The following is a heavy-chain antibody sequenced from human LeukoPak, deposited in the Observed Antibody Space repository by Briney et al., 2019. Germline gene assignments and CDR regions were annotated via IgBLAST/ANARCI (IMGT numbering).Heavy chain of an antibody. Sequence: SETLSLTCTVSGGSISSFSHYWGWIRQPPGKGLEWIGSIYYSGDTYFNPSLKSRVTISVDTSKSHFSLRLSSVTAADTAAYYCARHGNLVVVPSAKGFDYWGQGTLVTVSS. D-gene: IGHD2-2*01. CDR3: ARHGNLVVVPSAKGFDY. CDR2: IYYSGDT. J-gene: IGHJ4*02. CDR1: GGSISSFSHY. V-gene: IGHV4-39*01.